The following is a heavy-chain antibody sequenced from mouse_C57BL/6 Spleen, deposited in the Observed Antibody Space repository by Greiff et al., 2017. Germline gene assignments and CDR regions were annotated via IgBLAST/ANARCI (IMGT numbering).Heavy chain of an antibody. CDR3: ARKDSNYGGWFAY. J-gene: IGHJ3*01. V-gene: IGHV1-76*01. CDR2: IYPGSGNT. D-gene: IGHD2-5*01. Sequence: VQLQQSGAELVRPGASVKLSCKASGYTFTDYYINWVKQRPGQGLEWIARIYPGSGNTYYNEKFKGKATLTADKSSSTAYMQLSSLTSEDSAVYFCARKDSNYGGWFAYWGQGTLVTVSA. CDR1: GYTFTDYY.